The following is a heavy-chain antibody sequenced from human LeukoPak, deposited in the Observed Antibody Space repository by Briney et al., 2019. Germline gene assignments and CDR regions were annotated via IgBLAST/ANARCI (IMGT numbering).Heavy chain of an antibody. V-gene: IGHV3-23*01. CDR3: ARAGATASTIWFDP. D-gene: IGHD6-25*01. J-gene: IGHJ5*02. CDR1: GFTFSTYA. Sequence: GGSLRLSCAASGFTFSTYAMNWARQAPGKGLEWVSLISDSGDTTYYADSVKGRFTISRDNSKNTLSLQMNSLRAEDTAVYYCARAGATASTIWFDPWGQGTLVTVSS. CDR2: ISDSGDTT.